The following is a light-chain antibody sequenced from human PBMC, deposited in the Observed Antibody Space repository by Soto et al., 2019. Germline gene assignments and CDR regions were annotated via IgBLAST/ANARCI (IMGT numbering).Light chain of an antibody. CDR3: QQYGSLPPYT. CDR2: GAS. V-gene: IGKV3-20*01. J-gene: IGKJ2*01. CDR1: QSITSNN. Sequence: DIVLTQSPSTLSLSPGERATLSCRASQSITSNNLAWYQQKPGQAPRLLIYGASSRAAGVPDRFSGSGSGTDFTLTISRLEPEDFAVYHCQQYGSLPPYTFGQGTKLEIK.